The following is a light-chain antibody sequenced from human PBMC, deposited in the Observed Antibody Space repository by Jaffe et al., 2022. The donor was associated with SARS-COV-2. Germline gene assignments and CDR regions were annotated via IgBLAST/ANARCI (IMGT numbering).Light chain of an antibody. CDR1: QSISSY. CDR3: QQSYSTLHVT. J-gene: IGKJ2*01. V-gene: IGKV1-39*01. CDR2: AAS. Sequence: DIQMTQSPSSLSASVGDRVTITCRASQSISSYLNWYQQKPGKAPKLLIYAASSLQSGVPSRFSGSGSGTDFTLTISSLQPEDFATYYCQQSYSTLHVTFGQGTKLEIK.